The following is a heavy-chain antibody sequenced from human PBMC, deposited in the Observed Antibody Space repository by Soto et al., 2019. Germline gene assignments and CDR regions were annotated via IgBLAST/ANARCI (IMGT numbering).Heavy chain of an antibody. Sequence: SETLSLTCTVSGGSISSYYCSWIRQPPGKGLEWIGYIYYSGSTNYNPSLKSRVTISVDTSKNQFSLKLSSVTAADTAVYHCATSSSWGWFEPWGQGTLVTVSS. CDR3: ATSSSWGWFEP. J-gene: IGHJ5*02. D-gene: IGHD6-13*01. V-gene: IGHV4-59*08. CDR2: IYYSGST. CDR1: GGSISSYY.